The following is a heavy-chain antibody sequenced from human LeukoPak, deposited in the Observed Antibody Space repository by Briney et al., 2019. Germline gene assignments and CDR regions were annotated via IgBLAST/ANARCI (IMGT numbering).Heavy chain of an antibody. V-gene: IGHV3-23*01. CDR2: ISGDDDNT. D-gene: IGHD4-11*01. J-gene: IGHJ6*02. Sequence: PGGSLRLSCAASGFTFNNYAMSWVRRAPGKGPEWVSAISGDDDNTYYADSVKGRFTISRDNSKNTLYLQMNSLRAEDTAVYYCAKGDYTPYYYYGMDVWGQGTTVTVSS. CDR3: AKGDYTPYYYYGMDV. CDR1: GFTFNNYA.